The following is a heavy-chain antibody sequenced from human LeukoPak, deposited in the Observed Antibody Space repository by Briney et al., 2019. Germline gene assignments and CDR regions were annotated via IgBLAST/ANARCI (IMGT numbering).Heavy chain of an antibody. CDR2: VSGSGETA. Sequence: PGGSLRLSCAASGFTFSSYAMHWVRQAPGKGLEWVAIVSGSGETAYADSVKGRFTISRDRSKSTVFLQVNSLSADDTAVYYCTKGPGDVMIEPPAHYYYYYYMDVWGQGTTVIVSS. CDR3: TKGPGDVMIEPPAHYYYYYYMDV. V-gene: IGHV3-23*01. CDR1: GFTFSSYA. D-gene: IGHD3-22*01. J-gene: IGHJ6*03.